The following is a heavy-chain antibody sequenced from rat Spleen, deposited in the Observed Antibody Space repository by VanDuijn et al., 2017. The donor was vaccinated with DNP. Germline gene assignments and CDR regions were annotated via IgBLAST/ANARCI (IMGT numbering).Heavy chain of an antibody. CDR1: GFTFSAYY. CDR2: IGSAAYAP. D-gene: IGHD4-3*01. J-gene: IGHJ2*01. CDR3: VRWNSGHFDY. V-gene: IGHV5-22*01. Sequence: EVQLVESGGGLVQPGRSLKLSCAASGFTFSAYYMAWVRPATARGLEWVAYIGSAAYAPYYGDSVKGRFTISRDNAKSTLYLQMNSLRSEDMATYYCVRWNSGHFDYWGQGVMVTVSS.